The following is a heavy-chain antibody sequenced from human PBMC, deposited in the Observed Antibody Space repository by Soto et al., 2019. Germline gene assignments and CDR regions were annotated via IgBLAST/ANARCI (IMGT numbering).Heavy chain of an antibody. CDR2: IYYSGST. Sequence: PSETLSLSCTITGDSISSYYWSWIRQPPGKGLEWIGYIYYSGSTNYNPSLKSRVTISVDTSKNQFSLKLSSVTAADTAVYYGARESRYDFRSGNYMDVWGKGTTVTVS. J-gene: IGHJ6*03. D-gene: IGHD3-3*01. CDR1: GDSISSYY. V-gene: IGHV4-59*01. CDR3: ARESRYDFRSGNYMDV.